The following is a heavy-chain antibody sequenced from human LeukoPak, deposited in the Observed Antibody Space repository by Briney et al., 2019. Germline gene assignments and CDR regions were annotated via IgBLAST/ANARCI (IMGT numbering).Heavy chain of an antibody. Sequence: ASVKVSCKASGGTFSSYAISWVRQAPGQGLEWMGEIIPIFGTANYAQKFQGRVTITTDESTSTAYMELSSLRSEDTAVYYCAKVSGTYYGSGSPPLYWGQGTLVTVSS. CDR2: IIPIFGTA. D-gene: IGHD3-10*01. CDR3: AKVSGTYYGSGSPPLY. V-gene: IGHV1-69*05. CDR1: GGTFSSYA. J-gene: IGHJ4*02.